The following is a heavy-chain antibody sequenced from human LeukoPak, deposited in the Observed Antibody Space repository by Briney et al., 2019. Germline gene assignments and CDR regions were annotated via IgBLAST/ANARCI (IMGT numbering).Heavy chain of an antibody. Sequence: GGSLRLSCAASGFTFSNYAMSWVRQAPGKGLEWVSAISGSGGSTYYADSVKGRFTISRDNSKNTLYLQMNSLRAEDTAVYCCANGDNYGYFYWGQGTLVTVSS. CDR3: ANGDNYGYFY. CDR1: GFTFSNYA. J-gene: IGHJ4*02. V-gene: IGHV3-23*01. CDR2: ISGSGGST. D-gene: IGHD5-18*01.